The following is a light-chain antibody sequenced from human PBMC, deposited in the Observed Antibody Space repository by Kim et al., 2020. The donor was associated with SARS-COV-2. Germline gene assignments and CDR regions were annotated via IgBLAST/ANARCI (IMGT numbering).Light chain of an antibody. CDR3: QQYGSSPYT. CDR1: QSVSNSY. J-gene: IGKJ2*01. Sequence: EIVLTQSPGTQSLSPGERVIFSCRASQSVSNSYLAWYQQRRGQAPRILIYGASSRATGIPARFSGSGSGTDFTLTISKLEPEDFAVYYCQQYGSSPYTFGQGTKLEI. CDR2: GAS. V-gene: IGKV3-20*01.